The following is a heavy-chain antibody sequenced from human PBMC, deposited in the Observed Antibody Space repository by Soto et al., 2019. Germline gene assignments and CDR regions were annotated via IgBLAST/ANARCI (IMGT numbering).Heavy chain of an antibody. CDR3: ARDLVPIYGSGSYYAFDI. V-gene: IGHV4-30-4*01. Sequence: SETLSLTCTVSGGSISSNDYYWSWIRQPPGKGLEWIGYIYNSGSTYYNPSLKSRVSISGDTSKNQFSLKLSSVTAADTAVYYCARDLVPIYGSGSYYAFDIWGQGTMVTVS. J-gene: IGHJ3*02. D-gene: IGHD3-10*01. CDR2: IYNSGST. CDR1: GGSISSNDYY.